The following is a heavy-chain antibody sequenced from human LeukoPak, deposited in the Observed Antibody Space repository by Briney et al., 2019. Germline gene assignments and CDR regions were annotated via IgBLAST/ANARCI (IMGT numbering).Heavy chain of an antibody. CDR1: GGSISSYY. V-gene: IGHV4-59*01. Sequence: SETLSLTCTVSGGSISSYYWSWIRQPPGKGLEWIGYIYYGGSTNYNPSLKSRVTISVDTSKNQFSLKLSSVTAADTAVYYCARARGGDFDYWGQGTLVTVSS. D-gene: IGHD3-10*01. CDR3: ARARGGDFDY. J-gene: IGHJ4*02. CDR2: IYYGGST.